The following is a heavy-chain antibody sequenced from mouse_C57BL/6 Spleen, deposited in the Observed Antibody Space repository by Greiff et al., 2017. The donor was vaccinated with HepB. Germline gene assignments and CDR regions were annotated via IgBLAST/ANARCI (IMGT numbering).Heavy chain of an antibody. J-gene: IGHJ3*01. D-gene: IGHD4-1*02. CDR1: GYTFTSYW. CDR2: IYPSDSET. V-gene: IGHV1-61*01. Sequence: QVQLQQPGAELVRPGSSVKLSCKASGYTFTSYWMDWVKQRPGQGLEWIGNIYPSDSETHYNQKFKDKATLTVDKSSSTAYMQLSSLTSEDSAVYYCARWQLGRFAYWGQGTLVTVSA. CDR3: ARWQLGRFAY.